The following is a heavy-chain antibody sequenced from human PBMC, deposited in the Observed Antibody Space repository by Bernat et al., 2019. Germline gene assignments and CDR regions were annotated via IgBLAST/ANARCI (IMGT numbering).Heavy chain of an antibody. CDR1: GFTFSSYG. V-gene: IGHV3-30*03. Sequence: QVQLVESGGGVVQPGRSLRLSCAASGFTFSSYGMHGVRQAPGKGLEWVAVISYDGSNKYYADSVKGRFTISRDNSKNTLYLQMNSLRAEDTAVYYCTGDFDYWGQGTLVTVSS. CDR3: TGDFDY. CDR2: ISYDGSNK. J-gene: IGHJ4*02.